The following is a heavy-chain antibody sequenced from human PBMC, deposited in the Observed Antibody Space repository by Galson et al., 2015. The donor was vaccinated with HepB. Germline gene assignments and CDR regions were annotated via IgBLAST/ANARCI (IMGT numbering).Heavy chain of an antibody. CDR2: INAGNGNT. D-gene: IGHD3-22*01. CDR3: ARDYYYDSSGYYPYYGMDV. CDR1: GYTFTSYA. V-gene: IGHV1-3*01. Sequence: SVKFSCKASGYTFTSYAMHWVRQAPGQRLEWMGGINAGNGNTKYSQKFQGRVTITRDTSASTAYMELSSLRSEDTAVYYCARDYYYDSSGYYPYYGMDVWGQGTTVTVSS. J-gene: IGHJ6*02.